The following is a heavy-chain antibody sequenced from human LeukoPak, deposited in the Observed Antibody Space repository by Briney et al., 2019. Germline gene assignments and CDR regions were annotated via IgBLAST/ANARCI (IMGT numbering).Heavy chain of an antibody. CDR2: ISYNGNT. J-gene: IGHJ5*01. V-gene: IGHV4-59*01. Sequence: PSETLSLTCSVSGGSISPYIWSWIRQPPGKGLEWIAYISYNGNTNYSPSLKSRVTISVDTSKNQFSLRLSSVTAADTAVYFCARVDGSWPSTWFDPWGQGTLVTVSS. CDR3: ARVDGSWPSTWFDP. CDR1: GGSISPYI. D-gene: IGHD6-13*01.